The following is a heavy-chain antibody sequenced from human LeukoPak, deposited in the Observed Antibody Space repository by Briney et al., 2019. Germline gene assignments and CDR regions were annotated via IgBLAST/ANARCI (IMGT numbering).Heavy chain of an antibody. D-gene: IGHD4-17*01. CDR1: GFTFSNYA. V-gene: IGHV3-23*01. CDR2: ISASGGGT. J-gene: IGHJ4*02. CDR3: AKERDGDYVRYTHY. Sequence: PGGSLRLSCAASGFTFSNYAMSWVRQAPGKGLEWVSSISASGGGTYYADSVKGRFTISRDNSKDTLYLQLSSLRVDDTAVYHCAKERDGDYVRYTHYWGQGTLVTVSS.